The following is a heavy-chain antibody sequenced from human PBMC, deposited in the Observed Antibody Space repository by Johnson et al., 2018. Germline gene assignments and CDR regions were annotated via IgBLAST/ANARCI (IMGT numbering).Heavy chain of an antibody. CDR2: IRSKANNYAT. CDR3: RGASSQQMATISIPAGSFNYNYRDV. V-gene: IGHV3-73*01. CDR1: GFTFSGSV. Sequence: EVQLVESGGGLVQPGGSLKLSCAASGFTFSGSVMHWVRPAPGKGLDWVGRIRSKANNYATAYAASGKGRFTISREHSKNTAYLQMHNLKTEDTAGYYGRGASSQQMATISIPAGSFNYNYRDVWGKGTRVTVSS. J-gene: IGHJ6*03. D-gene: IGHD5-24*01.